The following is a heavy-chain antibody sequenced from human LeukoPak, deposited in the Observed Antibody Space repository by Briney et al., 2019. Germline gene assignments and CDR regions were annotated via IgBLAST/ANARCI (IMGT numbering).Heavy chain of an antibody. V-gene: IGHV3-23*01. D-gene: IGHD6-13*01. Sequence: GGTLRLSCAASGFTFSSYGMSSVRQAPGKGLEWVSAISGSGGSTYYADSVKGRFTISRDNSKNTLYLQMNSLRAEDTAVYYCARWRSSSWLDYWGQGTLVTVSS. J-gene: IGHJ4*02. CDR2: ISGSGGST. CDR3: ARWRSSSWLDY. CDR1: GFTFSSYG.